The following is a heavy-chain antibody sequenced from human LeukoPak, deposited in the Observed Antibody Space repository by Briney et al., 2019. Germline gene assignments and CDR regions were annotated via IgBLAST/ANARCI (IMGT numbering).Heavy chain of an antibody. D-gene: IGHD3-22*01. J-gene: IGHJ1*01. CDR1: GFTFSSHW. Sequence: GGSLRLSCAASGFTFSSHWMHWVRQAPGKGLEWVSVLYAGGDTFYAESVKDRFTISRDSSNNALFLHMTSLRVEDTAVYYCVRGAVAGSSWYYYSLWGQGSLVTVSS. V-gene: IGHV3-66*01. CDR2: LYAGGDT. CDR3: VRGAVAGSSWYYYSL.